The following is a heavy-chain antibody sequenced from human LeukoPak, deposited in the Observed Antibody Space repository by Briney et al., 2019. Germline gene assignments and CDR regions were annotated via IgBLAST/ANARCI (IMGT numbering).Heavy chain of an antibody. CDR3: ARDEQGSSTSYGMDV. V-gene: IGHV1-46*01. Sequence: VASVTVSCKASGYTFTSYYMHWVRQAPGQGLEWMGIINPSGGSTSYAQKFQGRVTMTRDTSTSTVYMELSSLRSEDMAVYYCARDEQGSSTSYGMDVWGQGTTVTVSS. D-gene: IGHD6-13*01. J-gene: IGHJ6*02. CDR2: INPSGGST. CDR1: GYTFTSYY.